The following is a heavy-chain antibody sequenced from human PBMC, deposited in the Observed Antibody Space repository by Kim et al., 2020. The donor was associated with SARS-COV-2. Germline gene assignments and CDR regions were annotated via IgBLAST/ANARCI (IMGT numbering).Heavy chain of an antibody. D-gene: IGHD6-13*01. Sequence: ASVKVSCKASGYTFTSYDINWVRQATGQGLEWMGWMNPNSGNTGYAQKFQGRVTMTRNTSISTAYMELSSLRSEDTAVYYCARYEAAHNAFDIWGQGTMVTVSS. V-gene: IGHV1-8*01. CDR2: MNPNSGNT. CDR1: GYTFTSYD. J-gene: IGHJ3*02. CDR3: ARYEAAHNAFDI.